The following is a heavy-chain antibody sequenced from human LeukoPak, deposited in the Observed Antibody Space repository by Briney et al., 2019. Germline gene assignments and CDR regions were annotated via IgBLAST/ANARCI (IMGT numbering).Heavy chain of an antibody. J-gene: IGHJ4*02. Sequence: ASVKVSCKASGYTFTSYGISWVRQAPGQGLEWMGWISAYNGNTNYAQKLQGRDTMTTDTLTTTAYTELRSLTSDDTAVYFCARDNIEMAGLDYWGQGTLVTVSS. CDR1: GYTFTSYG. D-gene: IGHD6-19*01. CDR2: ISAYNGNT. V-gene: IGHV1-18*01. CDR3: ARDNIEMAGLDY.